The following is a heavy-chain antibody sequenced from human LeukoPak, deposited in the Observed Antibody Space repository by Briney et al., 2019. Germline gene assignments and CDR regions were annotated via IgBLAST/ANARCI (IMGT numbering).Heavy chain of an antibody. D-gene: IGHD3-3*01. Sequence: ASVTVSCKASGYTLTDHYIHWVRQAPGQGLEWMGWINPNSGGTNYAQKFRCRVNMTRDTSISTAYMELSRLGSDDTAVYYCAREGDYDFWSGYSIKGSNFDYWGQGTLVTVSS. CDR3: AREGDYDFWSGYSIKGSNFDY. CDR2: INPNSGGT. J-gene: IGHJ4*02. V-gene: IGHV1-2*02. CDR1: GYTLTDHY.